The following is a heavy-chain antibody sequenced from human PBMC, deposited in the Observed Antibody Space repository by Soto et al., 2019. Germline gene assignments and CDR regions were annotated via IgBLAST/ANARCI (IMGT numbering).Heavy chain of an antibody. CDR1: GYTFTSYA. J-gene: IGHJ4*02. V-gene: IGHV1-3*01. CDR2: INAGNGNT. D-gene: IGHD6-19*01. CDR3: ARLTGYSSRWYFEY. Sequence: ASVKVSFKASGYTFTSYAMHWVRQAPGQRLEWMGWINAGNGNTKYSQKFQGRVTITRDTSASTAYMELSSLRSEDTAVYYCARLTGYSSRWYFEYWGQGTLVTVSS.